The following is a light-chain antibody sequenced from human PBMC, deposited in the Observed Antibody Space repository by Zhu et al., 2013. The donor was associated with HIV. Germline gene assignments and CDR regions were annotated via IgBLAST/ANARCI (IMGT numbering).Light chain of an antibody. Sequence: QSALTQPASVSGSPGQSITISCTGTSSYVGNYNLVSWFQQHPGEAPELLIYEVTKRPSGVSNRFSGSKSGNTASLTISGLQAEDEADYYCCSYAGSSTYVFGTGTKVTV. J-gene: IGLJ1*01. CDR2: EVT. CDR3: CSYAGSSTYV. V-gene: IGLV2-23*02. CDR1: SSYVGNYNL.